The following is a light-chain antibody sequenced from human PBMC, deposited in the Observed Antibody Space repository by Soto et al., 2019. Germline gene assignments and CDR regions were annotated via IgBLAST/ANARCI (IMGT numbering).Light chain of an antibody. J-gene: IGLJ2*01. CDR1: SSDVGSYNL. CDR3: CSYAVSGTVV. CDR2: EVS. Sequence: QSALTQPASVSGSPGQSITISCTGTSSDVGSYNLVSWYQQHPGKARKLMIYEVSKRPSGVSNRFSGSKSGNTASLTISGLQAEDEADYYCCSYAVSGTVVFGGGTQLTVL. V-gene: IGLV2-23*02.